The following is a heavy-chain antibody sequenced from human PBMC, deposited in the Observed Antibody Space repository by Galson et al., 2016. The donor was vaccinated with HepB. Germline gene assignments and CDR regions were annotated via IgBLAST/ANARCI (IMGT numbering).Heavy chain of an antibody. D-gene: IGHD4-17*01. CDR3: ARRYGDYGIYRDAADI. Sequence: QSGAEVKKPGDSLRISCKSSGYTFTNFWIHWVRQMPGKGLEWMGRIDPSDSSTNYSPSFQGHVTISAEKSISAAYLQWSSLKASDTAIYYCARRYGDYGIYRDAADIWGHGTLVTVSS. CDR2: IDPSDSST. J-gene: IGHJ3*02. CDR1: GYTFTNFW. V-gene: IGHV5-10-1*01.